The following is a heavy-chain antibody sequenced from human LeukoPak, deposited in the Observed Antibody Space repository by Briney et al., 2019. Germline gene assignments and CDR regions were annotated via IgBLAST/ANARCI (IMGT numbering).Heavy chain of an antibody. V-gene: IGHV1-69*13. CDR3: ARDVYDYVWGSYRYRGFDY. CDR2: IIPIFGTA. D-gene: IGHD3-16*02. CDR1: GGTFSSYA. J-gene: IGHJ4*02. Sequence: SVKVSCKASGGTFSSYAISWVRQAPGQGLEWMGGIIPIFGTANYAQKFQGRVTITADESTSTAYMELSSLRSEDTAVYYCARDVYDYVWGSYRYRGFDYWGQGTLVTVFS.